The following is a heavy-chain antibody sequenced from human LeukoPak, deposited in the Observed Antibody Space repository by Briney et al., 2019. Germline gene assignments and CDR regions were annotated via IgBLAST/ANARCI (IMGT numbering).Heavy chain of an antibody. J-gene: IGHJ4*02. CDR2: ISGSGGST. V-gene: IGHV3-23*01. CDR1: GFTLSSYA. Sequence: GGSLRLSCAAAGFTLSSYAMSWVSQAPGKRMEWDSAISGSGGSTYYADSVKGRFTISRDNSKNTLYLQMNSLRAEDTAVYYGANSSPLRSKGAVAGTLDYWGQGTLVTVSS. D-gene: IGHD6-19*01. CDR3: ANSSPLRSKGAVAGTLDY.